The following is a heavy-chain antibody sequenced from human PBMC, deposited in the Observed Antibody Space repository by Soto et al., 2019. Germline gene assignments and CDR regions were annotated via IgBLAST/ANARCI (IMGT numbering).Heavy chain of an antibody. D-gene: IGHD1-26*01. V-gene: IGHV3-23*01. CDR3: ARGALSGGSYYNWFDP. Sequence: GGSLRLSCAASGFTFSSYAMSWARQAPGKGLEWVSAIGGTADSTQYADSVKGRFTISRDNSKNTLYLQMNSLRVEDTAVYYCARGALSGGSYYNWFDPWGQGTLVTVSS. CDR1: GFTFSSYA. J-gene: IGHJ5*02. CDR2: IGGTADST.